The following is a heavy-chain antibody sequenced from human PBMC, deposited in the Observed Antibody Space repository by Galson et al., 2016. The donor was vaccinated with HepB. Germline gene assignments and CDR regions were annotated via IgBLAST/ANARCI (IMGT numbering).Heavy chain of an antibody. V-gene: IGHV3-23*01. J-gene: IGHJ4*02. CDR3: AKDWGVATTTHFDY. CDR2: LSGSDGST. CDR1: GFIFSSYA. Sequence: SLRLSCAASGFIFSSYAMSWVRQAPGKGLEWVSGLSGSDGSTYYADSVKGRFTTSRDNSKNTLYLQMNSLRAEGTAVYYCAKDWGVATTTHFDYWGQGILVIVSS. D-gene: IGHD5-12*01.